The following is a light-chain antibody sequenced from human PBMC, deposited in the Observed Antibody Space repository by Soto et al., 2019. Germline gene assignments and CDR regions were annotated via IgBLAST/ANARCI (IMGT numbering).Light chain of an antibody. Sequence: DIQMTQSPSTLSASVGARVTITCRASQSVGRSLAWYQQQRGKAPKLLIYGVSTLESGVPSRFSGLGSGTEVTLSISSLQPGDFGTYYCQQFYKGWTFGQGTRV. CDR3: QQFYKGWT. J-gene: IGKJ1*01. CDR2: GVS. V-gene: IGKV1-5*01. CDR1: QSVGRS.